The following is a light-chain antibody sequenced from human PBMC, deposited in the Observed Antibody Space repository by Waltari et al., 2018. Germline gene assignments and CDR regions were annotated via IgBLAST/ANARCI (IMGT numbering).Light chain of an antibody. CDR3: QQYGIPPYT. CDR2: GAS. V-gene: IGKV3-20*01. J-gene: IGKJ2*01. CDR1: QSVSSTY. Sequence: EIVLTQSPGTLSLSPGERATISCRASQSVSSTYLAWYQQKPGQTPRLLIYGASSRATGIPDRFSGSGSGTDFTLTISRLEPEDFAVYYCQQYGIPPYTFGQGTKLEIK.